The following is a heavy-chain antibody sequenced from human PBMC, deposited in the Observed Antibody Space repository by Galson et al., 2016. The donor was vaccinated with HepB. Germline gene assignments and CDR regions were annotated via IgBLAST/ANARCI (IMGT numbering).Heavy chain of an antibody. D-gene: IGHD1-1*01. CDR3: ARGNDHGTGAFGI. V-gene: IGHV3-66*01. J-gene: IGHJ3*02. Sequence: VRQAPGKGLEWVSIIYSGGDTYYADSVKGRFTISRDTLRNTLYVQMNSLRAEDTAVYYCARGNDHGTGAFGIWGQGTMVTVSS. CDR2: IYSGGDT.